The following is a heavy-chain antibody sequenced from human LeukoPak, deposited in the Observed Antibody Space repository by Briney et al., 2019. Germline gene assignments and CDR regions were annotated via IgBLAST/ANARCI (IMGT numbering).Heavy chain of an antibody. CDR1: GYTFTSYY. Sequence: ASVKVSFKASGYTFTSYYMHWARQAPGQGLEWMGIINPSGGSTSYAQKFQGRVTMTRDMSTSTVYMELSSLRSEDTAVYYCAIPDYGGNSFSAFDIWGQGTMVTVSS. CDR2: INPSGGST. V-gene: IGHV1-46*01. D-gene: IGHD4-23*01. CDR3: AIPDYGGNSFSAFDI. J-gene: IGHJ3*02.